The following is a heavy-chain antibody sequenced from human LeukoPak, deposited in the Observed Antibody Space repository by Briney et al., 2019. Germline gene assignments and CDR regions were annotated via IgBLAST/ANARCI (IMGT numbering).Heavy chain of an antibody. CDR3: AREGYSSGWYSVDYYYYYGMDV. CDR1: GGTFSSYG. Sequence: GASVKVSCKASGGTFSSYGISWVRQAPGQGLEWMGWISAYNGNTNYAQKLQGRVTMTTDTSTSTAYMELRSLRSDDTAVYYCAREGYSSGWYSVDYYYYYGMDVWGQGTTVTVSS. J-gene: IGHJ6*02. CDR2: ISAYNGNT. V-gene: IGHV1-18*01. D-gene: IGHD6-19*01.